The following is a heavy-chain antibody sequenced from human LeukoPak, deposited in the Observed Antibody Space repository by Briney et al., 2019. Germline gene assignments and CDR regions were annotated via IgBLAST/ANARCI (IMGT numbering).Heavy chain of an antibody. J-gene: IGHJ4*02. V-gene: IGHV3-49*04. Sequence: GGSLRLSCTASGFTFGDYAMSWVRQAPGKGLEWVGFIRSKAYGGTTEYAASVKGRFTISKDDSKSIAYLQMNSLKTEDTAVYYCTRNHPTYYYDSSGYYFDYWGQGTLVTVSS. D-gene: IGHD3-22*01. CDR3: TRNHPTYYYDSSGYYFDY. CDR1: GFTFGDYA. CDR2: IRSKAYGGTT.